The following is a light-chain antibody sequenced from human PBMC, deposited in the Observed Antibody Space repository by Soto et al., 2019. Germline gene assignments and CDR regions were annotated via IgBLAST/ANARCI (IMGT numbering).Light chain of an antibody. CDR3: QAWDSSTVV. Sequence: SYELIQPPSVSVSPGQTASIACSGDKLGDKYACWYQQKPGQSPLLVIYQDTKRPSGIPERFSGSNSGNTATLTISGTQAMDEADYYCQAWDSSTVVFGGGTKVTVL. J-gene: IGLJ2*01. CDR2: QDT. V-gene: IGLV3-1*01. CDR1: KLGDKY.